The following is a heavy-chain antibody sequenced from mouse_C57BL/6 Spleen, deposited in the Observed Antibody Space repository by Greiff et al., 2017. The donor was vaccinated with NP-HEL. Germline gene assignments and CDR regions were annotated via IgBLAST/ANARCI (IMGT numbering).Heavy chain of an antibody. CDR2: INPYNGGT. D-gene: IGHD1-1*01. CDR3: ARRGDGSYFDY. Sequence: VQLKESGPVLVKPGASVKMSCKASGYTFTDYYMNWVKQSHGKSLEWIGVINPYNGGTSYNQKFKGKATLTVDKSSSTAYMELNSLTSEDSAVYYCARRGDGSYFDYWGQGTTLTVSS. V-gene: IGHV1-19*01. J-gene: IGHJ2*01. CDR1: GYTFTDYY.